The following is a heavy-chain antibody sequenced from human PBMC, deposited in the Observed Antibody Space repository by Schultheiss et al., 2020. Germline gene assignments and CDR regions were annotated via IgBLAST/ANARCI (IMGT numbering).Heavy chain of an antibody. D-gene: IGHD4-17*01. Sequence: GGSLRLSCAASGFTFSNYGMHWVRQAPGKGLEWVAITSHDGSNKYYADSVKGRFTISRDSPKNTLYLQMNSLKTEDTAVYYCTTVSGDSNWGQGTLVTVSS. V-gene: IGHV3-30*03. CDR1: GFTFSNYG. CDR2: TSHDGSNK. J-gene: IGHJ4*02. CDR3: TTVSGDSN.